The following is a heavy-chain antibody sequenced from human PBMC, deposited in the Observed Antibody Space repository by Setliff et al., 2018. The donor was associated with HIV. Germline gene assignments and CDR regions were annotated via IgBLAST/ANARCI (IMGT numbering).Heavy chain of an antibody. CDR1: DDPISSYY. V-gene: IGHV4-4*09. Sequence: KSSETLSLTCYVTDDPISSYYWSWIRQPPGKGLEWIGYIFTSGDTNYNPSLRSRVTLSVDTSKNQVSLKLGSVTAADTAVYFCASAPLYFYDGSGYLKYWGQGSQVTVSS. CDR3: ASAPLYFYDGSGYLKY. D-gene: IGHD3-22*01. J-gene: IGHJ4*02. CDR2: IFTSGDT.